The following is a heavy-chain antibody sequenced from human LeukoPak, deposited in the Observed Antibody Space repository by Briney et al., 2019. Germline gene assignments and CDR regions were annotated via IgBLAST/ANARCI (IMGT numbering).Heavy chain of an antibody. V-gene: IGHV4-30-4*08. CDR1: GGSISSGDYY. CDR2: IYYSGST. J-gene: IGHJ4*02. CDR3: AGYIVVVPAAIFDY. D-gene: IGHD2-2*02. Sequence: SETLSLTCTVSGGSISSGDYYWSWIRQPPGKGLEWIGYIYYSGSTYYNPSLKSRVTISVDTSKNQFSLKLSSVTAADTAVYYCAGYIVVVPAAIFDYWGQGTLVTVSS.